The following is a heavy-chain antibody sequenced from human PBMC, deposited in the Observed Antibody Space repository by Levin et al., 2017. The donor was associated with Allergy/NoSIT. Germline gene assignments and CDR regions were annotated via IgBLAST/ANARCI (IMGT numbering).Heavy chain of an antibody. J-gene: IGHJ2*01. V-gene: IGHV4-34*01. Sequence: PGGSLRLSCAVYGGSFSGYYWSWIRQPPGKGLEWIGEINHSGSTNYNPSLKSRVTISVDTSKNQFSLKLSSVTAADTAVYYCAREQVYRWYFELWGRGTLVTVSS. CDR2: INHSGST. CDR3: AREQVYRWYFEL. D-gene: IGHD4-11*01. CDR1: GGSFSGYY.